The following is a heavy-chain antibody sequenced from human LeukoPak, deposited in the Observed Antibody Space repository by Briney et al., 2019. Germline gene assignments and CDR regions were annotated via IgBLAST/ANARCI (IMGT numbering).Heavy chain of an antibody. CDR2: ISAANGRT. Sequence: GASVKVSCKASGYTFTNFGITWVRQAPGQGLEWMGWISAANGRTHYAPKFQDRVSFITDTSSNTVYMDLIGVTSDDTAVYYCARDERPTLTLGIPLYNWLGPWGQGTLVAVSS. J-gene: IGHJ5*02. CDR3: ARDERPTLTLGIPLYNWLGP. CDR1: GYTFTNFG. D-gene: IGHD2-15*01. V-gene: IGHV1-18*01.